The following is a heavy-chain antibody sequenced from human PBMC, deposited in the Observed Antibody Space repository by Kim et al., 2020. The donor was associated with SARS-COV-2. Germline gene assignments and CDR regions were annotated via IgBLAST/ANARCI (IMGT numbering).Heavy chain of an antibody. D-gene: IGHD6-25*01. CDR3: ANNKGAAVSAGAFDH. J-gene: IGHJ4*02. CDR2: INPSGRST. V-gene: IGHV1-46*03. CDR1: GYTFTAYY. Sequence: ASVKVSCEASGYTFTAYYMHWVRQAPGQGFEWLGVINPSGRSTTYAERFQGRLTLTRDTSTSTIYMELSSLTSLDTAVYYCANNKGAAVSAGAFDHWGQGTLVTVSS.